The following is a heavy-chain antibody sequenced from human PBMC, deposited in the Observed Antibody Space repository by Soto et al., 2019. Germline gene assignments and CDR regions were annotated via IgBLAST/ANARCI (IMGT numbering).Heavy chain of an antibody. CDR3: ARGGKYYDILTGSLYYFDY. D-gene: IGHD3-9*01. CDR1: GGSISSYY. J-gene: IGHJ4*02. Sequence: QVQLQESGPGLVKPSETLSLTCTVSGGSISSYYWSWIRQPPGKGLEWIGYIYYSGSTNYNPSLKSRVTLSVDTSKNQFSLKLSSVTAADTAVYYCARGGKYYDILTGSLYYFDYWGQGTLVTVSS. V-gene: IGHV4-59*01. CDR2: IYYSGST.